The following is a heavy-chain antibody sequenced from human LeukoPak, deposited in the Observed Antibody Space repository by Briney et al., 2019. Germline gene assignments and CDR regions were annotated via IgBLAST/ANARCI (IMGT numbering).Heavy chain of an antibody. CDR2: MNPKSGDT. D-gene: IGHD5-24*01. V-gene: IGHV1-8*01. J-gene: IGHJ4*02. CDR1: GYTFTIYD. CDR3: ARGESGYNYD. Sequence: ASVKVSCKASGYTFTIYDINWVRQAPGQGLAWVGWMNPKSGDTVYAQKLQGRVTMTTDTSTSTAYMELRSLRSDDTAVYSCARGESGYNYDWGQGTLVTVSS.